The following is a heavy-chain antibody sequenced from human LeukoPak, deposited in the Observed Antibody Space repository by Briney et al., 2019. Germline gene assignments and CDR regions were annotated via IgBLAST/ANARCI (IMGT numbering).Heavy chain of an antibody. Sequence: PGGSLRLSCAASGFTFSSYGMHWVRQAPGKGLEWVAVIWYDGSNKYYADSVKGRFTISRDNSMNTLYLQMNSLRAEDTAVYYCARDRRSTSKQRRRHYGMDVWGKGGTVTVSS. V-gene: IGHV3-33*01. D-gene: IGHD6-25*01. CDR3: ARDRRSTSKQRRRHYGMDV. CDR2: IWYDGSNK. CDR1: GFTFSSYG. J-gene: IGHJ6*01.